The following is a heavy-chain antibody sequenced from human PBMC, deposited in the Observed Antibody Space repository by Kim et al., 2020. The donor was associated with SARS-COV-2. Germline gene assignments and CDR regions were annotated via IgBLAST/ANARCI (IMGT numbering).Heavy chain of an antibody. Sequence: GGSLRLSCAASGFTFASYSMNWVRQAPGRGLEWVSSISSSSTYTYYAASLKGRFTVSRENAKNSLYLQMSSLRAEDTAVYFCARGYSGSSDYWGQGTLVTVSS. CDR2: ISSSSTYT. CDR3: ARGYSGSSDY. D-gene: IGHD1-26*01. CDR1: GFTFASYS. J-gene: IGHJ4*02. V-gene: IGHV3-21*01.